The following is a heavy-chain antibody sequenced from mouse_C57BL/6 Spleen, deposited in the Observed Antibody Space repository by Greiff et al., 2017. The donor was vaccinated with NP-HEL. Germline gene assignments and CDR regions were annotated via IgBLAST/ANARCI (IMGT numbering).Heavy chain of an antibody. D-gene: IGHD2-2*01. CDR1: GFTFSDYY. CDR2: INYDGSST. Sequence: EVHLVESEGGLVQPGSSMKLSCTASGFTFSDYYMAWVRQVPEKGLEWVANINYDGSSTYYLDSLKSRFIISRDNAKNILYLQMSSLKSEDTATYYCAREGKVWLRRGFDYWGQGTTLTVSS. V-gene: IGHV5-16*01. J-gene: IGHJ2*01. CDR3: AREGKVWLRRGFDY.